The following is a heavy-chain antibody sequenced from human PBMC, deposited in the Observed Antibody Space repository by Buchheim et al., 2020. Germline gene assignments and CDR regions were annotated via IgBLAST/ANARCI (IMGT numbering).Heavy chain of an antibody. V-gene: IGHV3-48*03. CDR1: GFTFSSYE. D-gene: IGHD4-23*01. CDR3: ARVHDYGGNTRWFDP. J-gene: IGHJ5*02. CDR2: ISSSGSPI. Sequence: EVQLVESGGGLVQPGGSLRLSCAASGFTFSSYEMNWVRQAPGKGLEWVSYISSSGSPIYYADSVKGRFTISRDNAKNSLYLQMNSLRAEDTAVYYCARVHDYGGNTRWFDPWGQGTL.